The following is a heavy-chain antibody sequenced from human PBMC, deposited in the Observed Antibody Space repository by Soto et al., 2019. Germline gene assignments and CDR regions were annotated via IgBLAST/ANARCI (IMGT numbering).Heavy chain of an antibody. Sequence: EVQLLESGGGLVQPGGSLRLSCAASGFIFSDYAMSWVRQAPGKGLEWVSAINGRGGKTYYADSVKGRFTIARDKSKNTLNLQMNSLTAEDTAIYYCGKERKQVVIDYWGQGTLVTVSS. D-gene: IGHD6-6*01. CDR2: INGRGGKT. J-gene: IGHJ4*02. CDR1: GFIFSDYA. CDR3: GKERKQVVIDY. V-gene: IGHV3-23*01.